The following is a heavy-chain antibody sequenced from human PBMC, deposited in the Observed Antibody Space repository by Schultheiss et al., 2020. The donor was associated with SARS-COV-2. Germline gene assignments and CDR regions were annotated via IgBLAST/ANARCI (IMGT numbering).Heavy chain of an antibody. V-gene: IGHV3-66*02. CDR1: GFTVSSNY. D-gene: IGHD3-10*01. J-gene: IGHJ4*02. CDR2: IYSGGST. CDR3: ARDGSTGWFGESDY. Sequence: GGSLRLSCAASGFTVSSNYMSWVRQAPGKGLEWVSVIYSGGSTSYADSVKGRFTISRDNAKNTLYLQMNSLRAEDTAVYYCARDGSTGWFGESDYWGQGTLVTVSS.